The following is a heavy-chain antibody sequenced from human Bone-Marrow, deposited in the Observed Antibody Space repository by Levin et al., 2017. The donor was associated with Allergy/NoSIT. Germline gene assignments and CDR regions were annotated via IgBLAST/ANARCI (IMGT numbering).Heavy chain of an antibody. CDR2: IRSKANNYAT. V-gene: IGHV3-73*01. CDR3: TRHATRADTGILTVYGFDV. CDR1: GFAFSGSS. D-gene: IGHD5-18*01. Sequence: PGGSLRLSCAASGFAFSGSSMHWVRQASGQGLEWVGRIRSKANNYATAYAPSVKGGFTVSRDDSKDTAFLQMNSLNTEDTAVYYCTRHATRADTGILTVYGFDVWGQGTTVAVS. J-gene: IGHJ6*02.